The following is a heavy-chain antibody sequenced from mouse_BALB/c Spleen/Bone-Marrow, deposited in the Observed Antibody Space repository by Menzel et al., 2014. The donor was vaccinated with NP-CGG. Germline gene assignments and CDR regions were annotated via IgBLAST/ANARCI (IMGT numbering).Heavy chain of an antibody. D-gene: IGHD4-1*01. J-gene: IGHJ4*01. CDR3: TRHWDYAMDY. V-gene: IGHV1-15*01. Sequence: QVQLQQSGAELVRPGASVTLSCKASGYTFTDYEMHWVKQTPVHGLGWIGAIDPETGGTAYNQKFKGRATLTADKSSSTAYMELRSLTSEDSAVYYCTRHWDYAMDYWGQGTSVTVSS. CDR2: IDPETGGT. CDR1: GYTFTDYE.